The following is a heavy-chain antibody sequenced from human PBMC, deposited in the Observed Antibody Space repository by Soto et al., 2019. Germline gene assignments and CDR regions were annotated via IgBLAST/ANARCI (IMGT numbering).Heavy chain of an antibody. CDR3: ARMGMGIAVDGYYYYYYGMDV. D-gene: IGHD6-19*01. CDR1: GYTFTSYD. J-gene: IGHJ6*02. CDR2: MNPNSGNT. V-gene: IGHV1-8*01. Sequence: QVQLVQSGAEVKKPGASVKVSCKASGYTFTSYDINWVRQATGQGLEWMGWMNPNSGNTGYAHKFQGRVTMTRNSSISTAYMELSSLRSEDTAVYFCARMGMGIAVDGYYYYYYGMDVWGQGTTVTVSS.